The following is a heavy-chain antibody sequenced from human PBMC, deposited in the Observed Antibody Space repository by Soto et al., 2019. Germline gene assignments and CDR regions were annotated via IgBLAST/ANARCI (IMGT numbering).Heavy chain of an antibody. Sequence: GGSLRLSCVASGFSFSNAWMSWVRQAPGKGLEWVGRIKRRRQGATAEYASPVRGRFAISRDDAKNTLFLDMESLKIEDTAVYYCTTDPENYYFDGLDVWGHGTTVTVSS. CDR2: IKRRRQGATA. J-gene: IGHJ6*02. V-gene: IGHV3-15*01. CDR3: TTDPENYYFDGLDV. CDR1: GFSFSNAW.